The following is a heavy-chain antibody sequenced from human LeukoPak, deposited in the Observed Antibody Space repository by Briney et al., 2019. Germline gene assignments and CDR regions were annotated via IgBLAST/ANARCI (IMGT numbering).Heavy chain of an antibody. Sequence: ASVKVSCKASGHTFTSNYMHWVRQAPGQGLEWMGISNPSGGSTSYAQKFQGRVTMTRDTSTSTVYMELSSPRSEDTAVYYCAGVYLYGMDVWGQGTTVTVSS. D-gene: IGHD2-8*01. V-gene: IGHV1-46*01. CDR3: AGVYLYGMDV. J-gene: IGHJ6*02. CDR1: GHTFTSNY. CDR2: SNPSGGST.